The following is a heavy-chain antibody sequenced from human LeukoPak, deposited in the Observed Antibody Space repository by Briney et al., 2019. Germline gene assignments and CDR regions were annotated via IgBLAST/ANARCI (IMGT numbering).Heavy chain of an antibody. CDR3: ARGSTAVGYKIYYFDY. D-gene: IGHD6-19*01. CDR2: IYYSGST. V-gene: IGHV4-59*12. CDR1: GGSINSYY. J-gene: IGHJ4*02. Sequence: SETLSLTCTVSGGSINSYYWSWIRQPPGKELEWIGCIYYSGSTNYNPSLKSRVTISVDKSKNQFSLKLSSATAADTAVYYCARGSTAVGYKIYYFDYWGQGTLVTVSS.